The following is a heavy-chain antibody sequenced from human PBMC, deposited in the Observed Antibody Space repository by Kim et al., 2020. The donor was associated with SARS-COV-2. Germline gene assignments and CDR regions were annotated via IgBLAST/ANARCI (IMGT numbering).Heavy chain of an antibody. J-gene: IGHJ4*02. Sequence: SGNTSYALKFQGRVTMTRNTSISTAYMVLSSLRSKDTAVYYCARGYTVDFWGQGTLVTVSS. V-gene: IGHV1-8*01. CDR3: ARGYTVDF. D-gene: IGHD2-2*02. CDR2: SGNT.